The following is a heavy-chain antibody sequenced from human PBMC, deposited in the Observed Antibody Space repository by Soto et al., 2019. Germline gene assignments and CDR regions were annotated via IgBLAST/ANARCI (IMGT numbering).Heavy chain of an antibody. CDR3: AKLSSPINDLAAAGPDY. D-gene: IGHD6-13*01. CDR2: ISGSGGST. Sequence: EVQVLESGGGLVQPGGSLRLSCAASGFTFSSYAMSWVRQAPGKGLGWVSAISGSGGSTYYADSVKGRLSISRDNSKNTLYLQMNSLRAEDTAVYYCAKLSSPINDLAAAGPDYWGQGTLVTVSS. CDR1: GFTFSSYA. J-gene: IGHJ4*02. V-gene: IGHV3-23*01.